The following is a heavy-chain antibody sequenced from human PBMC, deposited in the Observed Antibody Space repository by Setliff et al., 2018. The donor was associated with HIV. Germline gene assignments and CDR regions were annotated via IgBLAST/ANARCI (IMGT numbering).Heavy chain of an antibody. CDR1: GYTFQTYG. Sequence: ASVKVSCKASGYTFQTYGISWVRQAPGHGLEWMGWISPYNGHTNYAQNFQGRVTMTTDTSTGRAYMELSSLTSDDTAAYFCARRGSCWSDSYYSAMDVWGQGTTVTVSS. D-gene: IGHD6-19*01. CDR3: ARRGSCWSDSYYSAMDV. J-gene: IGHJ6*02. V-gene: IGHV1-18*01. CDR2: ISPYNGHT.